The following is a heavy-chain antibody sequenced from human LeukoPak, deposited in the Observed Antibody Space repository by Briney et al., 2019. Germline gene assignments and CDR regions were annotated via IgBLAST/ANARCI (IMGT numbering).Heavy chain of an antibody. V-gene: IGHV1-2*02. D-gene: IGHD3-10*01. CDR3: ASQYYYGSGALGA. J-gene: IGHJ5*02. CDR2: INPNSGGT. Sequence: ASVKVSCKASGYTFTGYYMHWVRQAPGQGLEWMGWINPNSGGTNYAQKLQGRVTMTRDTSISTAYMELSRLRSDDTAVYYCASQYYYGSGALGAWGQGTLVTVSS. CDR1: GYTFTGYY.